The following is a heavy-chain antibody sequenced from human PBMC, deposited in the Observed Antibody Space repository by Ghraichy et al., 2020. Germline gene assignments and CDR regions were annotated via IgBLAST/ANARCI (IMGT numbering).Heavy chain of an antibody. CDR1: GFTFSSYA. Sequence: GGSLRLSCAASGFTFSSYAMSWVRQAPGKGLEWVSAISGSGGNTSYADSVKGRFTFSRDNSKNTLYLQMNSLRAEDTAVYYCAKDVGRGGGSCFHHWGQGTLVTVAA. V-gene: IGHV3-23*01. J-gene: IGHJ1*01. CDR3: AKDVGRGGGSCFHH. D-gene: IGHD2-15*01. CDR2: ISGSGGNT.